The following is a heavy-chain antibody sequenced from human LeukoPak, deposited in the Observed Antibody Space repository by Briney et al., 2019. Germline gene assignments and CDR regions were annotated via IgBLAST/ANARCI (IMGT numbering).Heavy chain of an antibody. CDR1: GFIFSSYA. V-gene: IGHV3-23*01. J-gene: IGHJ4*02. CDR3: AKDTRYYDSSGYYRLDY. CDR2: LSGSGSTT. Sequence: GGSLRLSCAASGFIFSSYAMSWVRQAPGKGLEWVSSLSGSGSTTYYANSVKGRFTISRDSSKNTLYLQMNSLRAEDTAVYYCAKDTRYYDSSGYYRLDYWGQGTLVTVSS. D-gene: IGHD3-22*01.